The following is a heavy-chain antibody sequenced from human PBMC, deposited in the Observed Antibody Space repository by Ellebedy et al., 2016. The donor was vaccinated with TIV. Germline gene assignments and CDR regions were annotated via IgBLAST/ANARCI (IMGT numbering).Heavy chain of an antibody. V-gene: IGHV3-11*01. CDR2: ISSSGASV. D-gene: IGHD6-6*01. CDR3: ARDASLGYYYYYMDV. Sequence: GGSLRLXXAASGLTFSDYYMSWIRQAPGKGLEWVSYISSSGASVYYADSVKGRFTISRDNANNSLFLQMNSLRAEDTAVYYCARDASLGYYYYYMDVWGKGTTVTVAS. CDR1: GLTFSDYY. J-gene: IGHJ6*03.